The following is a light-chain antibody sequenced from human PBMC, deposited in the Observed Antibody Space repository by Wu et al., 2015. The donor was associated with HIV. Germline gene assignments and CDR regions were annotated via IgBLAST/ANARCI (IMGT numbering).Light chain of an antibody. CDR2: GAS. Sequence: EIVLTQSPGTLSLSPGERATLSCRASQSVSSSSLAWNQQKPGQAPRLLIYGASRRATGIPDRFSGSGSGTDFTLTISRLEPEDFAVYYCQQYGSSPLTFGGGTEGGGSN. CDR3: QQYGSSPLT. J-gene: IGKJ4*01. CDR1: QSVSSSS. V-gene: IGKV3-20*01.